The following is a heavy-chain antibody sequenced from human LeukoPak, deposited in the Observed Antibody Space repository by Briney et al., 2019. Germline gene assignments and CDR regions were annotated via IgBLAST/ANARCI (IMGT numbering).Heavy chain of an antibody. D-gene: IGHD3-9*01. CDR2: IYYSGST. Sequence: SETLSLTCTVSGGSISSGDYYWSWIRQPPGKGLEWIGYIYYSGSTYYNPSLKSRVTISVDTSKNQFSLKLSSVTAADTAVYYCASGDYDILTGYYGMDVWGKGTTVTVSS. J-gene: IGHJ6*04. V-gene: IGHV4-30-4*01. CDR3: ASGDYDILTGYYGMDV. CDR1: GGSISSGDYY.